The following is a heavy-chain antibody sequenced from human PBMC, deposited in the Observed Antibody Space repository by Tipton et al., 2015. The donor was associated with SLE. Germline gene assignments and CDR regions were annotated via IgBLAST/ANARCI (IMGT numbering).Heavy chain of an antibody. J-gene: IGHJ6*03. CDR1: GFTFSSQA. Sequence: GSLRLSCTASGFTFSSQAMSWVRQAPGKGLEWVSRISSSGSSTSYADSVKGRFTISRDNSKNTLYLQMSSLRAEDTAVYYCAKAACGGSCYHNMDVWGKGTTVTVSS. V-gene: IGHV3-23*01. CDR2: ISSSGSST. CDR3: AKAACGGSCYHNMDV. D-gene: IGHD2-15*01.